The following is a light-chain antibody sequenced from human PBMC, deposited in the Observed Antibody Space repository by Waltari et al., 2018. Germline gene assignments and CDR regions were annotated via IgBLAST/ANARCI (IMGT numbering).Light chain of an antibody. CDR2: GAS. CDR1: QSVISTY. V-gene: IGKV3-20*01. Sequence: EIVLTQSTGTLSLSPGERVTLSCRASQSVISTYLAWYQQKPGQTPKLLIYGASSRAPGIPDRFSGSGSRTDFTLTISRLEPGDFAVYYCQQYGNSPSFGGGTKVEIK. J-gene: IGKJ4*01. CDR3: QQYGNSPS.